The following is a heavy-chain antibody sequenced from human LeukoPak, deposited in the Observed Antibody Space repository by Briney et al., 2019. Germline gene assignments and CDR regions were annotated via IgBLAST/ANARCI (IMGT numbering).Heavy chain of an antibody. Sequence: GGSLRLSCAASGFTFSTYSLNWVRQAPGKGLEWVSYISSGSTTIYYADAVKGRFTISRDNARNSLYLQMNSLRAEDTALYYCARGGGDIPIDYWGQGTLVTVSS. CDR1: GFTFSTYS. CDR3: ARGGGDIPIDY. J-gene: IGHJ4*02. V-gene: IGHV3-48*04. CDR2: ISSGSTTI. D-gene: IGHD2-21*02.